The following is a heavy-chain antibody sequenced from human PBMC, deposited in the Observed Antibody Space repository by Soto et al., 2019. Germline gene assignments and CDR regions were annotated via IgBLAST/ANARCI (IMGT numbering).Heavy chain of an antibody. V-gene: IGHV3-64*01. CDR1: GLTFSSYA. D-gene: IGHD3-16*01. Sequence: EVQLVESGGGLVQPGGSLRLSCAASGLTFSSYAMHWVRQAQGKGLEYVSAISSNGGSTYYANSVKGRFTISRDNSKNTLYLQMGSLRAEDMAVYYCARGGNLLNPWYFDLWGRGTLVTVSS. CDR2: ISSNGGST. J-gene: IGHJ2*01. CDR3: ARGGNLLNPWYFDL.